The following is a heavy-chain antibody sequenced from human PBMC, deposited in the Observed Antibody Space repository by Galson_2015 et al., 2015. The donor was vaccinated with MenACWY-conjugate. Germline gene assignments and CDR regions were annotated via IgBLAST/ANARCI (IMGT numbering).Heavy chain of an antibody. Sequence: SETLSLTCSVSGGSISSYYWSWIRQPPGKRPEWIGLIYYSGSTYYNPSLSSRVTISIETSKNQVSLHLSSVTAADTAVYYCARRGASSQPFDCWGQGTLVTVSS. D-gene: IGHD2-2*01. CDR1: GGSISSYY. V-gene: IGHV4-59*01. J-gene: IGHJ4*02. CDR3: ARRGASSQPFDC. CDR2: IYYSGST.